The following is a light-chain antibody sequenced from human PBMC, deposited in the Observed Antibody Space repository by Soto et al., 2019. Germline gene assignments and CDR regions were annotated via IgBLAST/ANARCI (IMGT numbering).Light chain of an antibody. J-gene: IGKJ3*01. CDR2: AAS. Sequence: DIQLTQSPSFLSASVGDRVTITCRASQGISSYLAWYQQKPGKAPKLLIYAASTLQSGVPSRFSGSGSGTEVTLTICILQPADFATYCCQQLNSYPRFTFGPGTKVDIK. CDR1: QGISSY. CDR3: QQLNSYPRFT. V-gene: IGKV1-9*01.